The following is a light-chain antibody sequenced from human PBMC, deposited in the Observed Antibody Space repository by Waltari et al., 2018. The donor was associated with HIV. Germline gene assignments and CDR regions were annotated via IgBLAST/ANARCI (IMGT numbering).Light chain of an antibody. CDR1: ALLKKY. J-gene: IGLJ2*01. Sequence: SYELTQPPSVSVSPGQTARITCSGDALLKKYAYWYQQKSGQAPVLVIYEDVKRPSGIPERFSGSSSGTMATLTISGAQVEDEADYYCYSRDSSANHRVFGGGTKLTVL. CDR2: EDV. CDR3: YSRDSSANHRV. V-gene: IGLV3-10*01.